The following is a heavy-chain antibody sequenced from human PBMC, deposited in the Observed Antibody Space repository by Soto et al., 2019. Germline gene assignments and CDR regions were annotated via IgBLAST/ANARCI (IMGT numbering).Heavy chain of an antibody. CDR2: IIPIFGTT. CDR3: ARDRTMIETEFDP. CDR1: GGTFSSYA. V-gene: IGHV1-69*01. Sequence: QVQLVQSGAEVKKPGSSVKVSCKASGGTFSSYAISWVRQAPGQGLEWMGGIIPIFGTTNYAQKFQGRVTITADESTSTAYMELSSLRSEDTALYYCARDRTMIETEFDPWGQGTLVTVSS. D-gene: IGHD3-22*01. J-gene: IGHJ5*02.